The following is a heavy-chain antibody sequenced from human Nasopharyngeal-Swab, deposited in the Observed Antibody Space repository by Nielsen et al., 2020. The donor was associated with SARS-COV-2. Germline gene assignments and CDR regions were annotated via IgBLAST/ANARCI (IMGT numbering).Heavy chain of an antibody. CDR2: MNPNSGNT. CDR3: ATSYRIAAAGAYYFDY. J-gene: IGHJ4*02. V-gene: IGHV1-8*01. D-gene: IGHD6-13*01. CDR1: GYTFTSYD. Sequence: ASVKVSCKASGYTFTSYDINWVRQATGQGLEWMGWMNPNSGNTGYAQKFQGRVTMTRNTSISTAYMELSSLRSEDTAVYYCATSYRIAAAGAYYFDYWGQGTLVTVSS.